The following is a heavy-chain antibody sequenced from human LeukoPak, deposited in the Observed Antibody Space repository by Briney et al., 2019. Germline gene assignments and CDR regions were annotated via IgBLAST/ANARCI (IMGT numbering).Heavy chain of an antibody. CDR2: ISYDGSNK. Sequence: GSLRLSCAASGFTFSSYAMHWVRQAPGKGLEWVAVISYDGSNKYYADSVKGRFTISRDNSKNTLYLQMNSLRAEDTAVYYCARDSAVGAEDYAVLRSYYYYYYGMDVWGQGTTVTVSS. D-gene: IGHD4-17*01. J-gene: IGHJ6*02. CDR3: ARDSAVGAEDYAVLRSYYYYYYGMDV. CDR1: GFTFSSYA. V-gene: IGHV3-30-3*01.